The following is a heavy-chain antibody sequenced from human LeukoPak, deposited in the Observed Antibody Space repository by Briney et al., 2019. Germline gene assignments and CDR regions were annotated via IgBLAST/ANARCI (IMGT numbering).Heavy chain of an antibody. CDR2: ISPYDGDT. Sequence: ASVTVSCKASGYTFTNFGISWVRQAPGQRPEWVAWISPYDGDTDYAQKFQGRVTLTADTSTSTAYMEVRSLRPDDTAMYYCARRDSNTGFDYWGQGTLVTVSS. J-gene: IGHJ4*02. CDR1: GYTFTNFG. D-gene: IGHD5-18*01. CDR3: ARRDSNTGFDY. V-gene: IGHV1-18*04.